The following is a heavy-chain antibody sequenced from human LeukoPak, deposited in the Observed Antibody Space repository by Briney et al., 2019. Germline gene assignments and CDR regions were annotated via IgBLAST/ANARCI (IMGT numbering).Heavy chain of an antibody. CDR2: IWYDGSYK. D-gene: IGHD4-23*01. Sequence: GGSLRLSCAASGFTFSNYAMHWVRQAPGKGLGWVSIIWYDGSYKYYAASVKGRFTVSRDNSKNTLYLQLNSLTAEDTAVYYCARGNSDAFDIWGQGTMVTVSS. V-gene: IGHV3-33*01. CDR3: ARGNSDAFDI. CDR1: GFTFSNYA. J-gene: IGHJ3*02.